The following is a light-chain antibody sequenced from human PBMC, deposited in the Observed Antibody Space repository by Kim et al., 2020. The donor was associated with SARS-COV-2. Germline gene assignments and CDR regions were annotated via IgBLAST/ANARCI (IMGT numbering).Light chain of an antibody. Sequence: APGESATPSCSASRRVSSGYLAWYQQKPGQAPRLLIYAASSRATGIPDRFSGSGSGTDFTLTISRLEPEDFAVYYCQQYDTSPRTFGQGTKVEIK. J-gene: IGKJ1*01. CDR2: AAS. V-gene: IGKV3-20*01. CDR3: QQYDTSPRT. CDR1: RRVSSGY.